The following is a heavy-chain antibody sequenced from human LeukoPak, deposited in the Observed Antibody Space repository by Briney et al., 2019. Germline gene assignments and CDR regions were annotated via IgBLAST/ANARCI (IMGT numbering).Heavy chain of an antibody. V-gene: IGHV1-2*02. Sequence: ASVKVSCKASGYTFTGYYLHWVRQAPGQGLEWMGWINPNSGGTNYAQKFQGRVTMTRDTSISTAYTELSRLRSGDTAVYYCARVRDSSSWGSLGGFDYWGQGTLVTVSS. CDR1: GYTFTGYY. D-gene: IGHD6-13*01. CDR3: ARVRDSSSWGSLGGFDY. J-gene: IGHJ4*02. CDR2: INPNSGGT.